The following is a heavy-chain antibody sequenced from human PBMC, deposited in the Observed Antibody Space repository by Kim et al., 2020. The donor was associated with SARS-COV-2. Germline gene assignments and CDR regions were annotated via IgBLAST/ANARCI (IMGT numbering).Heavy chain of an antibody. J-gene: IGHJ4*02. CDR3: ARHLSIGYFDY. Sequence: TNYNPTLKERVTIPVDKSKHQVSPKLSSVTAADTAVYYWARHLSIGYFDYWGQGTLVTVSS. CDR2: T. V-gene: IGHV4-39*01.